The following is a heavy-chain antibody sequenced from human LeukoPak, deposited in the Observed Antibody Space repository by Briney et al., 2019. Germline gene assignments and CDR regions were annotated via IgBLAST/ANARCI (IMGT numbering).Heavy chain of an antibody. CDR3: ARDRGDYLRDYYGMDV. J-gene: IGHJ6*02. CDR2: ISGSSTYL. D-gene: IGHD4-17*01. V-gene: IGHV3-21*01. CDR1: GFTFSSYS. Sequence: GGSLRLSCAASGFTFSSYSMNWVRQAPGKGLEWVSSISGSSTYLYYADSVRGRFTISGDNGKNSLYLQMNSLRAEDTAVYYCARDRGDYLRDYYGMDVWGQGTTVTVSS.